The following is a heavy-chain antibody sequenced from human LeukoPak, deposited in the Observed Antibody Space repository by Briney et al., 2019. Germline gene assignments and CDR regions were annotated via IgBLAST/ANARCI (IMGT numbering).Heavy chain of an antibody. Sequence: GGSLRLSCAASGFPFNTYVMSWVRQAPGKGLEWVSVIYSGGSTYYADSVKGRFTISRDNSKNTLYLQMNSLRAEDTAVYYCARDGPVYYYGMDVWGQGTTVTVSS. CDR1: GFPFNTYV. CDR2: IYSGGST. J-gene: IGHJ6*02. CDR3: ARDGPVYYYGMDV. D-gene: IGHD4-17*01. V-gene: IGHV3-53*01.